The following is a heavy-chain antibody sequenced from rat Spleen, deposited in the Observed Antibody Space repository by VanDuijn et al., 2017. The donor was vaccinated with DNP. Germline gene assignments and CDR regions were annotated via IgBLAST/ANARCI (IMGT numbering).Heavy chain of an antibody. V-gene: IGHV2-16*01. CDR2: VWRGGDT. J-gene: IGHJ3*01. CDR3: ARSEDSSPCAY. CDR1: GFSLTNYG. Sequence: QVQLKESGPGLVQPSQTLSLTCSVSGFSLTNYGVNWVRQHPGKGLEWIGAVWRGGDTDYNSALKSRLTISRDTSKSQVLLEMHSLQTEDTAMYFCARSEDSSPCAYWGQGTLVTVSS. D-gene: IGHD3-7*01.